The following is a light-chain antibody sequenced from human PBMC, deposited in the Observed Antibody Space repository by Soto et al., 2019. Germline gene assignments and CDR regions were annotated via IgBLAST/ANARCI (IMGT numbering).Light chain of an antibody. CDR3: SSYTSSSLYV. CDR1: SSDVGGYNC. V-gene: IGLV2-14*01. J-gene: IGLJ1*01. CDR2: DVS. Sequence: SALTQPASVSGSPGQSITISCTGTSSDVGGYNCVSWYQQHPGKAPKLMIYDVSNRPSGVSNRFSGSKSGNTASLTISGLQAEDEADYYCSSYTSSSLYVFGTGTKVTVL.